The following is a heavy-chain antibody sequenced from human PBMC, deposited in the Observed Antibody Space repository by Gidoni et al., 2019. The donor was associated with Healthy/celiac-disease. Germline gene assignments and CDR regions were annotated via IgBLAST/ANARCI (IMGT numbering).Heavy chain of an antibody. Sequence: EVQLVESGGGLVQPGGSLRLSCSASGFTFSSYAMHWVRQAPGKGLEYVSAISSNGGSTYYADSVKGRFTISRDNSKNTLYLQMISLRAEDTAVYYCVKDSDYDFWSGYLNYFDYWGQGTLVTVSS. V-gene: IGHV3-64D*06. CDR1: GFTFSSYA. CDR3: VKDSDYDFWSGYLNYFDY. D-gene: IGHD3-3*01. CDR2: ISSNGGST. J-gene: IGHJ4*02.